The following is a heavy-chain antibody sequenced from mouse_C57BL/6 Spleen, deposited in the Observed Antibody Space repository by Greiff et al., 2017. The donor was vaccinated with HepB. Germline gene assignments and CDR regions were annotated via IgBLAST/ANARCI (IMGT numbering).Heavy chain of an antibody. D-gene: IGHD2-4*01. CDR2: ISYDGSN. CDR1: GYSITSGYY. CDR3: ARHYDYDGGFAY. J-gene: IGHJ3*01. V-gene: IGHV3-6*01. Sequence: EVQLQESGPGLVKPSQSLSLTCSVTGYSITSGYYWNWIRQFPGNKLEWMGYISYDGSNNYKPSLKNRISITSDTSKNQFFLKLNSVTTEDTATYYCARHYDYDGGFAYWGQGTLVTVSA.